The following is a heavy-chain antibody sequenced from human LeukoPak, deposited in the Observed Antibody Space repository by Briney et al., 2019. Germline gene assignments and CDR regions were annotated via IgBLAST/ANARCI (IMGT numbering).Heavy chain of an antibody. J-gene: IGHJ3*02. V-gene: IGHV3-30-3*01. D-gene: IGHD6-13*01. CDR2: ISYDGSNK. CDR1: GFTFSSYT. CDR3: ARAVAPSAIEEAFDI. Sequence: GGSLRLSCAASGFTFSSYTMNWVRQAPSKGLEWVAVISYDGSNKYYADSVKGRFTISRDNAKNSLYLQMSSLRAEDTAVYYCARAVAPSAIEEAFDIWGQGTMVTVSS.